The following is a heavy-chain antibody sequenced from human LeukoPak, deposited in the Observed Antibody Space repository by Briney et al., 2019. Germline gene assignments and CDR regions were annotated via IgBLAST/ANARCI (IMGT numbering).Heavy chain of an antibody. J-gene: IGHJ4*02. D-gene: IGHD7-27*01. V-gene: IGHV3-72*01. CDR2: IRNKANSYTT. CDR3: ASSLGIGY. CDR1: GFTFSDHY. Sequence: TGGSLRLSCAASGFTFSDHYMDWVRQAPGKGLVWVGRIRNKANSYTTEYAASVKGRFTISRDDSKNSLYLQMNSLKTEDTAVYYCASSLGIGYWGQGTLVTVSS.